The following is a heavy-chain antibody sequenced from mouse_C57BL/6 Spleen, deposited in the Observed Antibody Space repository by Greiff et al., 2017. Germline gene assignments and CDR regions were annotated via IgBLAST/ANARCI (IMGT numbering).Heavy chain of an antibody. V-gene: IGHV5-4*01. CDR1: GFTFSSYA. CDR2: ISDGGSYT. J-gene: IGHJ2*01. CDR3: ARERGYKRTGY. D-gene: IGHD2-2*01. Sequence: EVKVVESGGGLVKPGGSLTLSCAASGFTFSSYAMSWVRQTPEKRLEWVATISDGGSYTYYPDNVKGRFTISRDNAKNNLYLQMSHLKSEDTAMYYSARERGYKRTGYCGQETTLTVSS.